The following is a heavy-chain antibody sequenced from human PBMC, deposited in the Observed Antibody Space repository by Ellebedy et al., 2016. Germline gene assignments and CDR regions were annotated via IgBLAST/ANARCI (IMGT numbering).Heavy chain of an antibody. CDR2: IIPILAIA. J-gene: IGHJ4*02. V-gene: IGHV1-69*04. CDR1: GGTFSSYA. CDR3: AREDSSGYYYFDY. Sequence: ASVKVSCKASGGTFSSYAISWVRQAPGQGLEWMGRIIPILAIANYAQKLQGRVTMTTDTSTSTAYMELRSLRSDDTAEYYCAREDSSGYYYFDYWGQGTLVTVSS. D-gene: IGHD3-22*01.